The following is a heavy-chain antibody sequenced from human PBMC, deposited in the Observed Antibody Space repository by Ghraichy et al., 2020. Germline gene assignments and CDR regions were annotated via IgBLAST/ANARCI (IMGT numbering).Heavy chain of an antibody. CDR2: ISSSSSTI. CDR1: GFTFSNYN. D-gene: IGHD2-2*01. CDR3: ARDLRCSSTPCYNGVRWVYYNGMDV. J-gene: IGHJ6*02. V-gene: IGHV3-48*02. Sequence: GGSLRLSCAASGFTFSNYNMNWVRQAPGKGLEWLSYISSSSSTIYYADSVKGRFTISRDIAKNSLYLQMNSLRDEETAVYYCARDLRCSSTPCYNGVRWVYYNGMDVWGQGTTVTVSS.